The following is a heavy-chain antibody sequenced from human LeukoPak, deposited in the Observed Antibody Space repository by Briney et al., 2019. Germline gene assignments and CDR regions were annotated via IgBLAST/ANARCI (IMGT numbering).Heavy chain of an antibody. D-gene: IGHD2-21*01. CDR3: ARADRLHGGPYLIGP. J-gene: IGHJ5*02. Sequence: GASVKVSCKASGYSFTDYYMHWVRQAPGQGLEWMGWINLNNGDIKSAQKFQGRVTMTRDTSITTVYMEVSWLTSDDTAIYYRARADRLHGGPYLIGPWGQGTLVTVSS. V-gene: IGHV1-2*02. CDR2: INLNNGDI. CDR1: GYSFTDYY.